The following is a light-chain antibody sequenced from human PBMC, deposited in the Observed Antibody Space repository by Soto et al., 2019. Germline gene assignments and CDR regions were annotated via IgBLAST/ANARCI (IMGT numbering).Light chain of an antibody. Sequence: SYELTQPPSVSVAPGKTARITCGGNNIGGKSVHWYQLKPGQAPVLIIYNDGDRPSGIPERFSGSNSGNTATLTVSWVEAGDEADYYCQVWGSNADHYVLFGGGTKLTVL. J-gene: IGLJ2*01. CDR2: NDG. V-gene: IGLV3-21*04. CDR3: QVWGSNADHYVL. CDR1: NIGGKS.